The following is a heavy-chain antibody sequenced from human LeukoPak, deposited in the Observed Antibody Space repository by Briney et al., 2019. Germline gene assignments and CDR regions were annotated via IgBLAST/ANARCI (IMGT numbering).Heavy chain of an antibody. D-gene: IGHD3-22*01. J-gene: IGHJ4*02. Sequence: GASVKVSCKASGYTFTGYYMHWVRQAPGQGLEWMGWINPNSGGTNYAQKFQGRVTMTRDTSISTAYMELSRLRSDDTAVYYCAGRGSSGYYRLFDYWGQGTLVTVSS. CDR1: GYTFTGYY. CDR2: INPNSGGT. CDR3: AGRGSSGYYRLFDY. V-gene: IGHV1-2*02.